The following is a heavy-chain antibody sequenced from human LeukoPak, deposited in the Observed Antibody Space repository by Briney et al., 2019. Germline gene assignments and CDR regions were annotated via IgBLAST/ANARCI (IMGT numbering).Heavy chain of an antibody. CDR1: GGSISSYY. Sequence: PSETLSLTCTVSGGSISSYYWSWIRQPPGKGLEWIGSIYYSGSTNYNPSLKSRVTISVDTSKNQFSLKLSSVTAADTAVYYCARAAFDIWGQGTMVTVSS. CDR2: IYYSGST. CDR3: ARAAFDI. J-gene: IGHJ3*02. V-gene: IGHV4-59*12.